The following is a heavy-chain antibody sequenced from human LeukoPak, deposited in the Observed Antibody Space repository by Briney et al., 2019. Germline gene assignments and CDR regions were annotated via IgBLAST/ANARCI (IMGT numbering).Heavy chain of an antibody. CDR2: VVGTGVST. Sequence: GGSLRLSCAASGFTFSSYAMSWVRQAPGKGLEWVSGVVGTGVSTYYSDSVKGRFTISRDNSKNTLYLQMNSLRAEDTAVYYCARDRDWGCSYCSYWGQGTLVTVSS. CDR3: ARDRDWGCSYCSY. D-gene: IGHD7-27*01. V-gene: IGHV3-23*01. CDR1: GFTFSSYA. J-gene: IGHJ4*02.